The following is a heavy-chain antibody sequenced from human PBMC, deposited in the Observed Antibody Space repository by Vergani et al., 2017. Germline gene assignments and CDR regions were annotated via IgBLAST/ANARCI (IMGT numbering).Heavy chain of an antibody. CDR3: ASGAGWQQLKFDY. J-gene: IGHJ4*02. Sequence: EVQLVESGGGLVQPGRSLRLSCTASGFTFGDYAMSWVRQAPGKGLEWVGFIRSKAYGGTTEYAASVKGRFTISRDDSKSIAYLQMNSLKTEDTAVYYCASGAGWQQLKFDYWGQGTLVTVSS. D-gene: IGHD6-13*01. CDR2: IRSKAYGGTT. V-gene: IGHV3-49*04. CDR1: GFTFGDYA.